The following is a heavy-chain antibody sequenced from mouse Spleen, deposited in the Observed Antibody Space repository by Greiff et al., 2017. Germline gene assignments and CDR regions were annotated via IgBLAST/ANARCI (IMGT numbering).Heavy chain of an antibody. CDR2: INPSNGGT. CDR3: ARGGLYSYYSYDVDAMDY. J-gene: IGHJ4*01. V-gene: IGHV1-53*01. Sequence: QVQLQQPGTELVKPGASVKLSCKASGYTFTSYWMHWVKQRPGQGLEWIGNINPSNGGTNYNEKFKSKATLTVDKSSSTAYMQLSSLTSEDSAVYYCARGGLYSYYSYDVDAMDYWGQGTSVTVSS. D-gene: IGHD2-12*01. CDR1: GYTFTSYW.